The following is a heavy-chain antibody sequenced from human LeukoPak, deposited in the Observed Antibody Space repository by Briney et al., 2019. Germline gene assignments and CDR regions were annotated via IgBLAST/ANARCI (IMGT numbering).Heavy chain of an antibody. J-gene: IGHJ4*02. CDR3: AREWFGELI. CDR2: IRHDSSDI. D-gene: IGHD3-10*01. V-gene: IGHV3-48*01. CDR1: GFIFRSYG. Sequence: GGSLRLSCAASGFIFRSYGMHWVRQAPGKGLEWISFIRHDSSDIYYADSVKGRFTISRDNAKNSLYLQMNSLRAEDTAVYYCAREWFGELIWGQGTLVTVSS.